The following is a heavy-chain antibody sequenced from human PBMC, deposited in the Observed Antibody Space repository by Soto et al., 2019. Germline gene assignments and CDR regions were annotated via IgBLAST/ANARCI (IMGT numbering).Heavy chain of an antibody. D-gene: IGHD3-22*01. Sequence: QVQLVESGGGVVQPGRSLRLSCAASGFTFSSYGMHWVRQAPGKGLEWVAVIWYDGSNKYYADSVKGRFTISRDNSKNTLYLQMNSLRAEDTAVYYCARQMPTMIVPISFDPWGQGTLVTVSS. CDR3: ARQMPTMIVPISFDP. CDR2: IWYDGSNK. J-gene: IGHJ5*02. CDR1: GFTFSSYG. V-gene: IGHV3-33*01.